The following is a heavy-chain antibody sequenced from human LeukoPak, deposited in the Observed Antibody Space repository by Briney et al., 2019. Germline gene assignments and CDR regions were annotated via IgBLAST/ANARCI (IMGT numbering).Heavy chain of an antibody. J-gene: IGHJ6*02. V-gene: IGHV5-51*01. CDR1: GNSFNSYW. CDR2: LYPGDSDT. CDR3: ARHGEYCSSTSCYYYYGMDV. D-gene: IGHD2-2*01. Sequence: GESPKTSRSSSGNSFNSYWNGWGLQIPRKGLEGMGILYPGDSDTRYSPSFQGQVNISADKSIGTAYLQWSSLKASDTAMYYCARHGEYCSSTSCYYYYGMDVWGQGTRSPSP.